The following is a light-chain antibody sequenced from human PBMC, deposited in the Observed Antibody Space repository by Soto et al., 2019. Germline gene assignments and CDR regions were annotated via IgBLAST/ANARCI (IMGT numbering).Light chain of an antibody. CDR1: QSVSTN. V-gene: IGKV3-15*01. CDR2: GAS. CDR3: QQYKKWPLT. Sequence: EIVMTQSPATLSVSPGNRATLSCRASQSVSTNLAWYQQKPGQTPRLLIYGASTRATGVPARFSGSGSGTEFTLTISSLQSEDFALYYCQQYKKWPLTFGGGTKVDI. J-gene: IGKJ4*01.